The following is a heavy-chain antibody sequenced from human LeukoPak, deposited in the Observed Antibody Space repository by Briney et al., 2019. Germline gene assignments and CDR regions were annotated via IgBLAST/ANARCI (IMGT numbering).Heavy chain of an antibody. D-gene: IGHD3-3*01. Sequence: TSETLSLTCTVSVGSISSGSYYWSWIRQPAGKGLEWIGRIYTSGSTNYNPSGKSRVTISVDTSKNQFSLKLSSVTAADTAVYYCARSYYDLPSFDYWGQGTLVTVSS. CDR3: ARSYYDLPSFDY. J-gene: IGHJ4*02. CDR1: VGSISSGSYY. V-gene: IGHV4-61*02. CDR2: IYTSGST.